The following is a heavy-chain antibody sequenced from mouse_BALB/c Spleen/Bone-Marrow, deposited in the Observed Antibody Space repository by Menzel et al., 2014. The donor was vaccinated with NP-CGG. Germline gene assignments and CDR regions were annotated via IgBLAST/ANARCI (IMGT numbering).Heavy chain of an antibody. Sequence: EVKLMESGAELVKPGASVKSSCTASGFNIRDTYMHWVKQRPEQGLEWIGRIDPANGNTKYDPKFQGKATITADTSSNTAYLQLSSLTSEGAAVYYCARGYDEGFAYWGQGTLVTVSA. CDR1: GFNIRDTY. V-gene: IGHV14-3*02. CDR3: ARGYDEGFAY. J-gene: IGHJ3*01. CDR2: IDPANGNT. D-gene: IGHD2-14*01.